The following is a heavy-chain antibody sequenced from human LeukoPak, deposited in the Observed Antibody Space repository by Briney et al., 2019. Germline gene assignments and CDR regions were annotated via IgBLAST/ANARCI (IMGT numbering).Heavy chain of an antibody. J-gene: IGHJ3*01. Sequence: QPGGSLRLSCSASGFTVSNTYMNWVRQAPEKGLEWVSIIYTDGRTDYADSVKGRFTISRDNSKNMLYLQMNSLRAEDTALYYCAKASVGYGGDAFDVWGQGTMVTVSS. CDR2: IYTDGRT. V-gene: IGHV3-53*01. CDR1: GFTVSNTY. CDR3: AKASVGYGGDAFDV. D-gene: IGHD4/OR15-4a*01.